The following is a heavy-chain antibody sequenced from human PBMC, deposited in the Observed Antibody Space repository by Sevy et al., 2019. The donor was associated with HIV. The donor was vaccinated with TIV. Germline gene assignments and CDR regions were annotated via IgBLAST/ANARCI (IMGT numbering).Heavy chain of an antibody. CDR3: ARKSILTCYVYGMDV. D-gene: IGHD3-9*01. Sequence: ASVKVSCKASGYTFTGYYMHWVRQAPGQGLEWMGRINPNSGGTNYAQKFQGRVTMTRDTSISTAYMELSRLRSDDTAVYYCARKSILTCYVYGMDVWGQGTTVTVSS. J-gene: IGHJ6*02. CDR1: GYTFTGYY. CDR2: INPNSGGT. V-gene: IGHV1-2*06.